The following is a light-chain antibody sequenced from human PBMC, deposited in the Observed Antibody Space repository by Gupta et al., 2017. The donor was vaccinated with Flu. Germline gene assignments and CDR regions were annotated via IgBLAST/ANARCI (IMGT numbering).Light chain of an antibody. CDR3: QQFGSSPWT. CDR2: GAS. V-gene: IGKV3-20*01. J-gene: IGKJ1*01. CDR1: QSVSSSY. Sequence: EIVLTQSPGTLSLSPGERATLSCRASQSVSSSYLAWYQQKPGQTPRLLIYGASSRDTGIPDRFSGSGSGTDFTLTISRLEPEDFAVYYCQQFGSSPWTFGQGTKVEI.